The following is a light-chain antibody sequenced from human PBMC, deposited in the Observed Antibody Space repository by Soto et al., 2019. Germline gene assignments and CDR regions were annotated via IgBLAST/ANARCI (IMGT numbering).Light chain of an antibody. Sequence: EIVMTQSPATLSVSPGVRATLSCSASQSVSRNLAWYQQKPGQAPRLLIYGASTRATGIPARFSGSGSGTEFTLTISSLQSEDFAVYYCQQYNDWVTFGPGTKVDIK. CDR3: QQYNDWVT. CDR1: QSVSRN. V-gene: IGKV3-15*01. J-gene: IGKJ3*01. CDR2: GAS.